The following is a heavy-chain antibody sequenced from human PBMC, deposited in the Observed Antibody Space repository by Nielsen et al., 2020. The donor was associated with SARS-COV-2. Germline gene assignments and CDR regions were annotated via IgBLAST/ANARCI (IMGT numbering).Heavy chain of an antibody. D-gene: IGHD5-12*01. CDR2: IYFSGRT. Sequence: SETLSLTCTVSGGSISSGGYYWSWIRHHPGKGLEWIGYIYFSGRTCYNPSLKSRVTISVDTSKNQFFLSLRSVTAADTAVYYCARESSGYDHYNYGMDVWGQGTTVTVS. CDR3: ARESSGYDHYNYGMDV. CDR1: GGSISSGGYY. V-gene: IGHV4-31*03. J-gene: IGHJ6*02.